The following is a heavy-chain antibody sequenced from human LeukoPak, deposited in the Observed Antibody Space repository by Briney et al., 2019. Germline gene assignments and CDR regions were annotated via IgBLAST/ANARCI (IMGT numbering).Heavy chain of an antibody. D-gene: IGHD3-10*01. V-gene: IGHV3-33*06. Sequence: GGSLRLSCAASGFTFSSYGMHWVRQAPGKGLEWVAVIWYDGSNKYYADSVKGGFTISRDNYKKRLYMQMNRVRAEDTAVYYCAKVPRHNYYGSGSYYGVCYFDYWGQGTLVTVSS. CDR1: GFTFSSYG. CDR2: IWYDGSNK. CDR3: AKVPRHNYYGSGSYYGVCYFDY. J-gene: IGHJ4*02.